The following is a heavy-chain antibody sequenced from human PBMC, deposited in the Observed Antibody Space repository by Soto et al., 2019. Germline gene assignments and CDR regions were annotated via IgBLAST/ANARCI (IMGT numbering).Heavy chain of an antibody. Sequence: ASVKVSCKVSGYTLTELSMHGVRQAPGKGLEWMGGFDPEDGETIYAQKFQGRVTMTEDTSTDTAYMELSSLRSEDTAVYYCATAGPERITMVRGVRKTLDYWGQGTLVTVSS. CDR1: GYTLTELS. D-gene: IGHD3-10*01. J-gene: IGHJ4*02. V-gene: IGHV1-24*01. CDR2: FDPEDGET. CDR3: ATAGPERITMVRGVRKTLDY.